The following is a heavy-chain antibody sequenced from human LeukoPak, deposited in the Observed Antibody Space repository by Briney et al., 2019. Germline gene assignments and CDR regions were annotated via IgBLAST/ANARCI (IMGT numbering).Heavy chain of an antibody. D-gene: IGHD6-13*01. V-gene: IGHV1-2*02. J-gene: IGHJ3*02. CDR1: GYTLTGYY. CDR3: ARGTYGSWRFVGAFDI. CDR2: INPNSGGT. Sequence: ASVKVSCKASGYTLTGYYMHWVRQAPGQGLEWMGWINPNSGGTNYAQKFQGRVTMTRDTSISTAYMELSRLRSDDTAVYYCARGTYGSWRFVGAFDIWGQGTMVTVSS.